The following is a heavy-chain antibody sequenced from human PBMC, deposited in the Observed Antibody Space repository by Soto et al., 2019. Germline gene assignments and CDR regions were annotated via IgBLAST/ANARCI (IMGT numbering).Heavy chain of an antibody. V-gene: IGHV4-59*01. D-gene: IGHD3-22*01. CDR1: GGSISSYY. Sequence: SETLSLTCTVSGGSISSYYWSWIRQPPGKGLEWIGYIYYSGITNYNPSIKSRVTISVDTSKNQFSMKMSSVTAADTAVYYCARGPTYYYDSSGYYLFDYWGQGTLVTVSS. J-gene: IGHJ4*02. CDR3: ARGPTYYYDSSGYYLFDY. CDR2: IYYSGIT.